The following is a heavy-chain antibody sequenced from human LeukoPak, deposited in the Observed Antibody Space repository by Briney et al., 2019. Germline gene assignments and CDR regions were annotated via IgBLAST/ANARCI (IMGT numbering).Heavy chain of an antibody. CDR2: IYYTGST. V-gene: IGHV4-59*08. J-gene: IGHJ3*01. CDR1: GDSIGTYY. Sequence: SETLSLTCTVSGDSIGTYYWSWIRQPPGKGLEWIGYIYYTGSTNSNPSLKSRLTISVDTSKNQFSLKLSSVTAADTAVYYCARLRGSHDVDAFDVWGRGTMVTVSS. D-gene: IGHD3-16*01. CDR3: ARLRGSHDVDAFDV.